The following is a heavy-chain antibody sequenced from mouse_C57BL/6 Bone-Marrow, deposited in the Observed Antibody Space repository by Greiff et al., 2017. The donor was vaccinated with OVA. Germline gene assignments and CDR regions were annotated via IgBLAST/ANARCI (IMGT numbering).Heavy chain of an antibody. CDR2: IYPGSGST. J-gene: IGHJ2*01. CDR1: GYTFTSYW. Sequence: VQLQQSGAELVKPGASVKMSCKASGYTFTSYWITWVKQRPGQGLEWIGDIYPGSGSTNYNEKFKSKATLTVDTSSSTAYMQLSSLTSEDSAVYYCARQSLYYGRDYWGQGTTLTVSS. CDR3: ARQSLYYGRDY. D-gene: IGHD1-1*01. V-gene: IGHV1-55*01.